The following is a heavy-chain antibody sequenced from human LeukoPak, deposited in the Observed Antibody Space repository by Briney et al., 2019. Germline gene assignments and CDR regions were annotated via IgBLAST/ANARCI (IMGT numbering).Heavy chain of an antibody. V-gene: IGHV1-8*01. CDR1: GYTFTSYD. Sequence: ASVKVSCKASGYTFTSYDINWVRQATGQGLEWMGWMNPNSGNTGYAQKFQGRGTMTRNTSISTAYMELSSLRSEDTAVYYCARASARTYDYVWGSYRSPADYWGQGTLVTVSS. CDR2: MNPNSGNT. D-gene: IGHD3-16*02. J-gene: IGHJ4*02. CDR3: ARASARTYDYVWGSYRSPADY.